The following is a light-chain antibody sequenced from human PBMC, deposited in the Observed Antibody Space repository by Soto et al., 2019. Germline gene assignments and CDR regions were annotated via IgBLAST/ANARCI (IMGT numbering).Light chain of an antibody. CDR1: QSIGGF. Sequence: DIQMTQSPSTLSASVGARVTITRRASQSIGGFLNWYQQKLGKAPKLLIYAASSLQSGVPSRFSCSGSGTDFTLTISSLQPEDFATYYCQQSYSTPLTFGGGTKVDIK. CDR2: AAS. CDR3: QQSYSTPLT. V-gene: IGKV1-39*01. J-gene: IGKJ4*01.